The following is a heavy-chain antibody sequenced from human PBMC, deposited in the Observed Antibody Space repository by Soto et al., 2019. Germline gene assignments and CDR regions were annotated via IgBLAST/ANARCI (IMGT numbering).Heavy chain of an antibody. CDR1: GYTFTSYY. CDR2: INPSGGST. V-gene: IGHV1-46*01. J-gene: IGHJ6*02. CDR3: ARDRFGQYSGYDPSDWYYGMDV. Sequence: ASVKVSCKASGYTFTSYYMHWVRQAPGQGLEWMGIINPSGGSTSYAQKFQGRVTMTRDTSTSTVYMELSSLRSEDTAVYYCARDRFGQYSGYDPSDWYYGMDVWGQGTTVTVSS. D-gene: IGHD5-12*01.